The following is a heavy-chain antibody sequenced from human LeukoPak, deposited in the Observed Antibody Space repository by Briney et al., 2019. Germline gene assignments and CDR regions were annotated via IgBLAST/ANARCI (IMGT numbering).Heavy chain of an antibody. CDR3: ARAKESGLVPKYYFDY. V-gene: IGHV1-46*01. CDR2: INPNGGNT. CDR1: GYTFTGDY. J-gene: IGHJ4*02. Sequence: ASVRVSRKASGYTFTGDYMHGGPAAPGQGLEWMCIINPNGGNTRYAQKFQARVSMTRDTSTSTVYMELSSLRSEDTAVYYCARAKESGLVPKYYFDYWGQGTLVTVSS. D-gene: IGHD3-16*01.